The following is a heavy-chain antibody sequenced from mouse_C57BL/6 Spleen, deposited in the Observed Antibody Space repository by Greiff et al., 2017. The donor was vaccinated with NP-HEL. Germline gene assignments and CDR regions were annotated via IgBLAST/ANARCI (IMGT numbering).Heavy chain of an antibody. J-gene: IGHJ2*01. CDR3: ARRGYGYDSYFDY. Sequence: VQLQQSGAELVKPGASVKISCKASGYAFSSYWLNWVKQRPGKGLEWIGQIYPGDGDTNYNGKFKGKATLTADKSSSTAYMQLSSLTSEDSAVCFCARRGYGYDSYFDYWGEGTTLTVSS. V-gene: IGHV1-80*01. CDR1: GYAFSSYW. D-gene: IGHD2-2*01. CDR2: IYPGDGDT.